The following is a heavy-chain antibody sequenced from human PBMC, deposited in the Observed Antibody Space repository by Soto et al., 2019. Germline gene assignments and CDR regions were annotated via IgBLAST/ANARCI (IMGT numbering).Heavy chain of an antibody. J-gene: IGHJ6*02. CDR3: ARRYGSGSYFLYYYYYGMDV. D-gene: IGHD3-10*01. V-gene: IGHV3-30-3*01. CDR2: ISYDGSNK. Sequence: GSLRLSCAASGFTFSSYAMHWVRQAPGKGLEWVAVISYDGSNKYYADSVKGRFTISRDNSKNTLYLQMNSLRAEDTAVYYCARRYGSGSYFLYYYYYGMDVWGQGTTVTVSS. CDR1: GFTFSSYA.